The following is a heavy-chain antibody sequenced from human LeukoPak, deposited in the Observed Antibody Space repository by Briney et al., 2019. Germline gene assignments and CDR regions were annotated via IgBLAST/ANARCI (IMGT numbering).Heavy chain of an antibody. Sequence: SETLSLTCTVSGGSPSSYYWSWIRQPPGKGLEWIGYIYYSGSTNYNPSLKSRVTISVDTSKNQFSLKLSSVTAADTAVYYCARGPLSMIVVGVHYYFDYWGQGTLVTVSS. D-gene: IGHD3-22*01. CDR1: GGSPSSYY. V-gene: IGHV4-59*01. J-gene: IGHJ4*02. CDR3: ARGPLSMIVVGVHYYFDY. CDR2: IYYSGST.